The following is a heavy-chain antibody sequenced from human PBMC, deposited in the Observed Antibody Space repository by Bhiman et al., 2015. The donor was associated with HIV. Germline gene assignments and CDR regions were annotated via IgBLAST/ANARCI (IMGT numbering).Heavy chain of an antibody. D-gene: IGHD3-22*01. CDR2: VSYDGSNK. J-gene: IGHJ4*02. V-gene: IGHV3-30*18. CDR1: GFTFSSYG. Sequence: QVQLVESGGGVVQPGRSLRLSCAASGFTFSSYGMHWVRQAPGKGLEWVAVVSYDGSNKYYADSVKGRFTISRDNSKNTLYLQMNSLRAEDTAVYYCTKAKSIVVVITPIDYWGQGTLVTVSS. CDR3: TKAKSIVVVITPIDY.